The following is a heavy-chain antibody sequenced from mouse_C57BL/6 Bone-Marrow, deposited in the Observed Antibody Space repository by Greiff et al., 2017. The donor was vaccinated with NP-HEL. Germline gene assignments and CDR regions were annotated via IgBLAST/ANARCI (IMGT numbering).Heavy chain of an antibody. J-gene: IGHJ4*01. D-gene: IGHD1-1*01. CDR1: GFSLTSYG. CDR3: ASPGSSYNYYAMDY. CDR2: IWSGGST. V-gene: IGHV2-2*01. Sequence: QVQLKESGPGLVQPSQSLSITCTVSGFSLTSYGVHWVRQSPGKGLEWLGVIWSGGSTDYNAALISRLSISKDNSKSHVFFKMNSLQADDTAIYYCASPGSSYNYYAMDYWGQGTSVTVSS.